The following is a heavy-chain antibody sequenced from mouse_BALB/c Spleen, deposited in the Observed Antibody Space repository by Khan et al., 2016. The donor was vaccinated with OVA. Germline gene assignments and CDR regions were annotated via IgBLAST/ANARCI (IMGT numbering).Heavy chain of an antibody. CDR1: GYTFTDYV. V-gene: IGHV1-77*01. CDR2: IYPGSGST. Sequence: QAQLQQSGPELVKPGASVKMSCKASGYTFTDYVINWVKQRTGQGLEWIGEIYPGSGSTYYNEKFKGKATLTADKSSITAYMHLSSLTAEDSAVYFCANNYASWFAYWGQGTLVTVPA. CDR3: ANNYASWFAY. J-gene: IGHJ3*01.